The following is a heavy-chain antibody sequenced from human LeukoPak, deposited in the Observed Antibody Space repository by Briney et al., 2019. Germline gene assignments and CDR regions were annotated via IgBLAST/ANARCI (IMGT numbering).Heavy chain of an antibody. CDR3: ARDLSAARGP. D-gene: IGHD6-6*01. CDR1: GFTFSSYS. CDR2: ISSSSSYI. J-gene: IGHJ4*02. V-gene: IGHV3-21*01. Sequence: GGSLRLSCAASGFTFSSYSMNWVRQAPGKGLEWVSSISSSSSYIYYADSVKDRFTISRDNAKNSLYLQMNSLRAEDTAVYYCARDLSAARGPWGQGTLVTVSS.